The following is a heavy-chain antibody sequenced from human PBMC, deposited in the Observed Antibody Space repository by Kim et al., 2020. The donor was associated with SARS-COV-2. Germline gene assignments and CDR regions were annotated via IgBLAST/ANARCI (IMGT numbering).Heavy chain of an antibody. CDR2: IYSGGHT. J-gene: IGHJ4*02. V-gene: IGHV3-53*01. Sequence: GGSLRLSCAASGFTVSSNYMSWVRQAPGKGLEWVSVIYSGGHTYYADSVKGRFTISRDNSKNTLYLQMNSLRAEDTAMYYCARGPGRYYFDYWGQGTLVTVSS. CDR1: GFTVSSNY. CDR3: ARGPGRYYFDY.